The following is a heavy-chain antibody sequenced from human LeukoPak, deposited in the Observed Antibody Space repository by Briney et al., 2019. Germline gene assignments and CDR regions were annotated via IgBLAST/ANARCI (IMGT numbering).Heavy chain of an antibody. J-gene: IGHJ4*02. CDR3: ARVLNYYDSSGQKYYFDY. Sequence: GGSLRLSCAASGFTFSSYSMNWVRQAPGKGLEWVSYISSSSSTIYYADSVKGRFTISRDNSKNTLYLQMNSLRAEDTAVYYCARVLNYYDSSGQKYYFDYWGQGTLVXVSS. CDR2: ISSSSSTI. V-gene: IGHV3-48*01. D-gene: IGHD3-22*01. CDR1: GFTFSSYS.